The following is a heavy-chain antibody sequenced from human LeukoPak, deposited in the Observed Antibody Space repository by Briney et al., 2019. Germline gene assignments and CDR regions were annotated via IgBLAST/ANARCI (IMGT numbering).Heavy chain of an antibody. CDR1: GFTFSNYG. D-gene: IGHD3-9*01. CDR2: ITGNGGTT. Sequence: PGGSLRLSCAASGFTFSNYGMNWVRQAPGKGLEWVSGITGNGGTTYHADSVKGRFTISRDNSKNTVYLQMNSLRAEDTAVYYCAREGGFDWAPYYMDVWGKGTTVTISS. J-gene: IGHJ6*03. V-gene: IGHV3-23*01. CDR3: AREGGFDWAPYYMDV.